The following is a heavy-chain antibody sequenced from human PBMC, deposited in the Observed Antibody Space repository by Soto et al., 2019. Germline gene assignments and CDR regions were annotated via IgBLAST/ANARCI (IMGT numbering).Heavy chain of an antibody. Sequence: GGSLRLSCTASGFDFSGSEMNWFRQAPGKGLEWVAYITGSGGAMFHADSLKGRFSISRDNAKNSLYLQINSLRGEDTATYYCARSGDNYNVLDYWGQGTPVTVSS. CDR1: GFDFSGSE. CDR2: ITGSGGAM. D-gene: IGHD3-10*02. V-gene: IGHV3-48*03. CDR3: ARSGDNYNVLDY. J-gene: IGHJ4*02.